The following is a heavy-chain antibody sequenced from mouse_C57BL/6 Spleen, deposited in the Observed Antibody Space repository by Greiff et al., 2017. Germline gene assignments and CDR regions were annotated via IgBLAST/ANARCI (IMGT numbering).Heavy chain of an antibody. CDR3: ARGGGSPFDY. V-gene: IGHV1-69*01. J-gene: IGHJ2*01. Sequence: QVQLQQSGAELVMPGASVKLSCKASGYTFTSYWMHWVKQRPGQGLEWIGEIDPSDSYTNYNQKFKGKSTLTVDKSSSTAYMQLSSLTSEDSAVYYCARGGGSPFDYWGQGTTLTVSS. CDR2: IDPSDSYT. D-gene: IGHD3-2*02. CDR1: GYTFTSYW.